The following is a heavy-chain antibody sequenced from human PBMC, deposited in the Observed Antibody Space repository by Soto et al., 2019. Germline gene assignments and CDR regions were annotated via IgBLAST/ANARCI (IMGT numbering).Heavy chain of an antibody. Sequence: SVKVSCKASGGTFSSYAISWVRQAPGQGLEWMGGIIPIFGTANYAQKFQGRVTITADKSTSTAYMELSSLRSEDTAVYYCARDLGSGSYGMDVWGQGTTVPVSS. CDR1: GGTFSSYA. D-gene: IGHD3-10*01. CDR2: IIPIFGTA. CDR3: ARDLGSGSYGMDV. J-gene: IGHJ6*02. V-gene: IGHV1-69*06.